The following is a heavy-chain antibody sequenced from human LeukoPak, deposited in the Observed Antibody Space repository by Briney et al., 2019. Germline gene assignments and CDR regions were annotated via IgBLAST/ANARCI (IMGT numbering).Heavy chain of an antibody. CDR2: IYASGSN. V-gene: IGHV4-4*07. J-gene: IGHJ4*02. CDR1: GGSVNSYY. Sequence: SETLSLTCTVSGGSVNSYYWSWIRQPAGKGLEWIGHIYASGSNDYNPSPKSRVTMSLDMAKNQFSLRLTSVTAADTAVYFCARMVPAGTHNYWGQGLLVTVSS. CDR3: ARMVPAGTHNY. D-gene: IGHD2-2*01.